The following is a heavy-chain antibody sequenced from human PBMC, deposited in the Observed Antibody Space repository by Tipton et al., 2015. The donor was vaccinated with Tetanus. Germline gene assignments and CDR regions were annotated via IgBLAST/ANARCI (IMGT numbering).Heavy chain of an antibody. V-gene: IGHV3-30*03. CDR1: GFTFSNFG. CDR3: ARRTNSGHVYNPLDL. D-gene: IGHD5-24*01. J-gene: IGHJ3*01. Sequence: SLRLSCVGSGFTFSNFGMHWVRQSPGKGLEWLAVISYDGITKYYAESVQGRFTISRDNSKNTLYLQMNSLRADDTAVYYCARRTNSGHVYNPLDLWGQGTMVIVSS. CDR2: ISYDGITK.